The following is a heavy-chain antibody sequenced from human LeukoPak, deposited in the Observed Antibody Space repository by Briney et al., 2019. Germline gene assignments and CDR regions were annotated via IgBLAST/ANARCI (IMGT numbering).Heavy chain of an antibody. J-gene: IGHJ6*02. D-gene: IGHD1-26*01. CDR1: GLTFSSYW. CDR2: IKQDGSEK. CDR3: ARDEYSGSYSYGMDV. V-gene: IGHV3-7*03. Sequence: GGSLRLSCVASGLTFSSYWMSWVRQAPGKGLEWVANIKQDGSEKYYVDSVKGRFTISRDNAKNSLYLQMNSLRAEDTAVYYCARDEYSGSYSYGMDVWGQGTTVTVSS.